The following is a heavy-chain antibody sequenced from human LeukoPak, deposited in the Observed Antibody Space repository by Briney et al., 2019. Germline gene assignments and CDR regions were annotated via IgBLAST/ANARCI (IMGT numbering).Heavy chain of an antibody. V-gene: IGHV3-53*04. CDR3: AREAYYDFWSGYRDPYYYGMDV. Sequence: GSLRLSCAASGFSVISNSMSWVHQAPGKGLQWVSTISSGGNTYYADSVKGRFTISRHNPKNTLFLQMNSLRDEDTAVYYCAREAYYDFWSGYRDPYYYGMDVWGQGTTVTVSS. J-gene: IGHJ6*02. CDR1: GFSVISNS. CDR2: ISSGGNT. D-gene: IGHD3-3*01.